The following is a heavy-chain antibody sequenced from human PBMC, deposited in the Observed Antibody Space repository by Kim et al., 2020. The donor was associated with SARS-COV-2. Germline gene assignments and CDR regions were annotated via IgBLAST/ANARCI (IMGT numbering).Heavy chain of an antibody. D-gene: IGHD6-19*01. CDR2: IYYSGST. V-gene: IGHV4-59*01. J-gene: IGHJ5*02. CDR3: ARAPAVAVAGGWFDP. Sequence: SETLSLTCTVSGGSISSYYWSWIRQPPGKGLEWIGYIYYSGSTNYNPSLKSRVTISVDTSKNQFSLKLSSVTAADTAVYYCARAPAVAVAGGWFDPWGQGTLVTVSS. CDR1: GGSISSYY.